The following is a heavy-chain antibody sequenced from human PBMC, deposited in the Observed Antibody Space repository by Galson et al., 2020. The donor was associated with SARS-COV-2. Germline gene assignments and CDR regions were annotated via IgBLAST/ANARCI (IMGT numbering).Heavy chain of an antibody. J-gene: IGHJ4*02. CDR2: IYPGDSDT. CDR1: GYSFTSYW. D-gene: IGHD3-22*01. CDR3: ARLPDYYDSSGYADY. Sequence: KIGESLKISCKGSGYSFTSYWIGWVRQMPGTGLEWMGIIYPGDSDTRYSPSFQGQVTIPADKSISTAYLQWSSLKASDTAMYYCARLPDYYDSSGYADYWGQGTLVTVSS. V-gene: IGHV5-51*01.